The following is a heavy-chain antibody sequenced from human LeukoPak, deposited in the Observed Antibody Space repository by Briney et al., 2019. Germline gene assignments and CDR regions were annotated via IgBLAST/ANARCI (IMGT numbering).Heavy chain of an antibody. J-gene: IGHJ3*02. Sequence: SETLSLTCTVSGGSISSDGYYWSWIRQHPGKGLEWIGYIYYSGSTYYNPSLKSRVTTSVDTSKNQFSLKLSSVTAADTAVYYCARPYGGNSVPAFDIWGQGTMVTVSS. CDR3: ARPYGGNSVPAFDI. V-gene: IGHV4-31*03. CDR2: IYYSGST. D-gene: IGHD4-23*01. CDR1: GGSISSDGYY.